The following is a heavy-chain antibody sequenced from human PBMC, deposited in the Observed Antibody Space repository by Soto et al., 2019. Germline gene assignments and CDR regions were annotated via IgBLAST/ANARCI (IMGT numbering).Heavy chain of an antibody. CDR2: IYPGDSDT. J-gene: IGHJ6*02. D-gene: IGHD6-19*01. CDR1: GYSFTSYW. V-gene: IGHV5-51*01. Sequence: PVLSLKISCKVSGYSFTSYWVGRVRQMLGKGLEWMGIIYPGDSDTRYSPSFQGQVTISADKSISTAYLQWSSLKASDTAMYYCARLGIAVAGTYGMDVWGQGTTVTVSS. CDR3: ARLGIAVAGTYGMDV.